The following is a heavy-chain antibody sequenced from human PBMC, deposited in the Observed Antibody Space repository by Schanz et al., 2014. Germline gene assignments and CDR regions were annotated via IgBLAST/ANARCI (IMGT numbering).Heavy chain of an antibody. Sequence: VHLLESGGGLVPPGGSLRLSCATSGFSFSSYAINWVRQAPGKGLEYISAISNNGDSTYYADSVKGRFTISRDNSKNTLYLQMNSLRPEDTAVYYCARGGFGEVSYFDNWGQGTLVIVAS. D-gene: IGHD3-10*01. J-gene: IGHJ4*02. V-gene: IGHV3-64*04. CDR1: GFSFSSYA. CDR3: ARGGFGEVSYFDN. CDR2: ISNNGDST.